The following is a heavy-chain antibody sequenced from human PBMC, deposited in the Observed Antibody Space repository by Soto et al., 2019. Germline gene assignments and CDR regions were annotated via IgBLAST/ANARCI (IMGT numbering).Heavy chain of an antibody. D-gene: IGHD1-1*01. CDR3: ERARKWNDVWSDFEI. CDR1: GFTFSGYA. Sequence: PGGSLRLSCAASGFTFSGYAMDWVRQAPGKGLDWVAVVSYDGSNKYYADSVKGRFTISRDNSKNTLYLEMNSLRVEDTAVYYCERARKWNDVWSDFEIRGLGTMVTVSS. V-gene: IGHV3-30-3*01. CDR2: VSYDGSNK. J-gene: IGHJ3*02.